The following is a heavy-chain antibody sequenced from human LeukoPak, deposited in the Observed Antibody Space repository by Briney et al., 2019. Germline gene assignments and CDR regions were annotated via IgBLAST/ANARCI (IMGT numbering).Heavy chain of an antibody. CDR2: IYPGDSDT. V-gene: IGHV5-51*01. Sequence: GESLKISWKGSGYSFTSYWIGWVRQMPGKGLEWMGSIYPGDSDTRYSPSFQGQVTISADKSISTAYLQWSSLKASDTAMYYCARLSSGWPDAFDIWGQGTMVTVSS. D-gene: IGHD6-19*01. J-gene: IGHJ3*02. CDR3: ARLSSGWPDAFDI. CDR1: GYSFTSYW.